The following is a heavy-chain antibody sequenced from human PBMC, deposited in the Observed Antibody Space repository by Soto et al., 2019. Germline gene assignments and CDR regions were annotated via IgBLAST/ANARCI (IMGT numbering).Heavy chain of an antibody. V-gene: IGHV4-31*03. CDR1: GGSLSSDNFF. Sequence: QVQLQESGPGLVKPSQTLSVTCTVSGGSLSSDNFFWSWVRQHPETGLEWVGYIYHTGAAYYNPSLKSRLTISLDTSKNRFSLSLISVTAADTAVYYCAREVISPATSDAFAIWGQGTIVTVSS. J-gene: IGHJ3*02. CDR3: AREVISPATSDAFAI. D-gene: IGHD1-26*01. CDR2: IYHTGAA.